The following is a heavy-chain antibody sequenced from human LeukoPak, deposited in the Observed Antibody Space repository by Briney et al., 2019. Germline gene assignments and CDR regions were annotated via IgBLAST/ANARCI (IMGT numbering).Heavy chain of an antibody. Sequence: SVKVSCKASGGTFSSYAISWVRQAPGQGLEWMGGIIPIFGTANYAQKLQGRVTMTTDTSTSTAYMELRSLRSDDTAVYYCARQGRDSTFDYWGQGTLVTVSS. CDR1: GGTFSSYA. D-gene: IGHD4-11*01. J-gene: IGHJ4*02. V-gene: IGHV1-69*05. CDR2: IIPIFGTA. CDR3: ARQGRDSTFDY.